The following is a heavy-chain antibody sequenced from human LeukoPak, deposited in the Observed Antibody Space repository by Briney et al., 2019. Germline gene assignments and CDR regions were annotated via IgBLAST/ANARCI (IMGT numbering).Heavy chain of an antibody. J-gene: IGHJ4*02. CDR1: GFSFDDYA. CDR2: ISGSGGST. Sequence: GGSLRLSCAASGFSFDDYAMHWVRQAPGKGLEWVSGISGSGGSTYYADSVKGRFTISRDNSKNTLYLQMNSLRAEDTAVYYCAKDRIGYQLASCDYWGQGTLVTVSS. D-gene: IGHD6-13*01. CDR3: AKDRIGYQLASCDY. V-gene: IGHV3-23*01.